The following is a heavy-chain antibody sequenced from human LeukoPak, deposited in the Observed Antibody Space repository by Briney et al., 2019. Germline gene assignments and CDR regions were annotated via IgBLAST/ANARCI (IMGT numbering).Heavy chain of an antibody. Sequence: GSSAKVSCKASGGTFSSYAISWVRQAPGQGLEWMGRIIPIFGTAKYAQKFQGRVTLTTDESTSTAYMELSSLRSEDTAVYYCVFDSSGYLSRSLPPYFDSWGQGTLVTVSS. V-gene: IGHV1-69*05. CDR3: VFDSSGYLSRSLPPYFDS. CDR1: GGTFSSYA. CDR2: IIPIFGTA. J-gene: IGHJ4*02. D-gene: IGHD3-22*01.